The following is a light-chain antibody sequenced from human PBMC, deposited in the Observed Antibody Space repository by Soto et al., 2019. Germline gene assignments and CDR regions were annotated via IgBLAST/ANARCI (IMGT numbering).Light chain of an antibody. J-gene: IGKJ1*01. V-gene: IGKV1-39*01. Sequence: DIQMTQSRSSLSASVGDRVTITCRASQTISHYLNWYQQKPGKAPKLLIYGASSLQSGVPSRFSGSESGTDFTLSISSLQPEDFATYYCEQSYSTRWTFGQGPKVEIK. CDR1: QTISHY. CDR2: GAS. CDR3: EQSYSTRWT.